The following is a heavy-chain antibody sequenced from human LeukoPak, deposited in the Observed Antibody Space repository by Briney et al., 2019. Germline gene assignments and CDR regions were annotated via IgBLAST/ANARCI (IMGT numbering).Heavy chain of an antibody. Sequence: ASLKVCCNASGYTFTGSYMHFVRQAPGQWLMLMAWISPNSGGTNYAQEFQGRVTMTRDTSISTAYMELSRLRSDDTAVYYCARSQYQMILHAFDIWGLGTMVTVSS. D-gene: IGHD2-2*01. J-gene: IGHJ3*02. CDR2: ISPNSGGT. V-gene: IGHV1-2*02. CDR1: GYTFTGSY. CDR3: ARSQYQMILHAFDI.